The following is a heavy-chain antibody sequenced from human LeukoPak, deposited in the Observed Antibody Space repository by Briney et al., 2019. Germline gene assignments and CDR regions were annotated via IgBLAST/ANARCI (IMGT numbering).Heavy chain of an antibody. CDR2: IREDGSDN. CDR3: ARGGGRFEY. CDR1: GFTFSNAW. Sequence: GGSLRLSCAASGFTFSNAWMSWVRQAPGKGLEWVASIREDGSDNYYVDSVKGRFTISRDSAKNSLYLQMNSLRAEDTAVYYCARGGGRFEYWGQGTLVTVSS. D-gene: IGHD2-15*01. V-gene: IGHV3-7*05. J-gene: IGHJ4*02.